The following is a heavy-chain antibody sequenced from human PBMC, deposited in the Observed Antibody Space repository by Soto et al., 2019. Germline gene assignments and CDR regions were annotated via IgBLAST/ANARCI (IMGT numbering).Heavy chain of an antibody. J-gene: IGHJ3*02. Sequence: PGGSLRLSCAASGFTFSSYGMHWVRQAPGKGLEWVAVISYDGSNKYYADYVKGRFTISRDNSKNTLYLQMNSLRAEDTALYYCAKVMQSGYYDILTGYSSVPDAFDIWGQGTMVTVSS. CDR3: AKVMQSGYYDILTGYSSVPDAFDI. CDR2: ISYDGSNK. CDR1: GFTFSSYG. D-gene: IGHD3-9*01. V-gene: IGHV3-30*18.